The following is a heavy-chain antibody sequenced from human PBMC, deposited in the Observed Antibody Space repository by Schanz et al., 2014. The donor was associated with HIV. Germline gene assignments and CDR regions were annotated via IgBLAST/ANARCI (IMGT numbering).Heavy chain of an antibody. CDR1: GFNFNSYG. Sequence: QEQLVESGGGVVQPGRSLRLSCVASGFNFNSYGMHWVRQAPGKGLEWVAVIPYDGTKKHYADSVKGRFTISRDNSKSTLSLQMNSLRAEDTAIYYCAKGYYSSYYYYGMDVWGQGTTVTVS. J-gene: IGHJ6*02. CDR3: AKGYYSSYYYYGMDV. V-gene: IGHV3-30*18. D-gene: IGHD3-10*01. CDR2: IPYDGTKK.